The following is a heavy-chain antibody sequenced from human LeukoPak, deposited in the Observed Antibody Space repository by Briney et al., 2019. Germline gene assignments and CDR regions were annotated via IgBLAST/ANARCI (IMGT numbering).Heavy chain of an antibody. J-gene: IGHJ4*02. CDR2: INPSGGST. D-gene: IGHD1-26*01. Sequence: ASVKVSCKASGYTFSSYYMHWVRQAPGQGLEWMGIINPSGGSTSYAQKFQGRVTMTRDMSTSTVYMELSSLRSEDTAVYYCASAMVEATRAYFDYWGQGTLVTVSS. CDR1: GYTFSSYY. V-gene: IGHV1-46*01. CDR3: ASAMVEATRAYFDY.